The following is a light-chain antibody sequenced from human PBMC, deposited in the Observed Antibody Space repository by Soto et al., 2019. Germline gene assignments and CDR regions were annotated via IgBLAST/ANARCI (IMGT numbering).Light chain of an antibody. CDR1: QSVSSSY. CDR3: QQYGSSHPIT. V-gene: IGKV3-20*01. CDR2: GAS. J-gene: IGKJ5*01. Sequence: EIVLTQSPGTLSLSPGERATLSCRASQSVSSSYLAWYQQKPGQAPRLLIYGASSSATGIPDRFSGSGSGTDFTLPISRLEPEDFAVYDCQQYGSSHPITFGEGTRLEIK.